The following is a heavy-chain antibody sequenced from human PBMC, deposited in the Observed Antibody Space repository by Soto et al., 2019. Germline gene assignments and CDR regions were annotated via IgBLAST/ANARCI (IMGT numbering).Heavy chain of an antibody. CDR1: GFTFDDYT. J-gene: IGHJ6*02. V-gene: IGHV3-43*01. D-gene: IGHD3-10*01. CDR3: AKDRVSQDRSGFNYYGMDV. CDR2: ISWDGGST. Sequence: EVQLVESGGVVVQPGGSLRLSCAASGFTFDDYTMHWVRQAPGKGLEWVSLISWDGGSTYYADSVKGRFTISRDNSKNTLYLQMNSLRAEDTAVYYCAKDRVSQDRSGFNYYGMDVWGQGTTVTVSS.